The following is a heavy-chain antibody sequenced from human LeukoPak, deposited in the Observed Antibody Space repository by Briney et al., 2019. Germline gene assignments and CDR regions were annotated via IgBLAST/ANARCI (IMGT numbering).Heavy chain of an antibody. V-gene: IGHV1-69*13. J-gene: IGHJ4*02. Sequence: GASVKVSCKASGGTFSSYAISWVRQAPGQGLEWMVGIIPIFGTANYAQKFQGRVPITSDESTSTAYMELSSLRSEDTAVYYCARVSPRVYCSSTSCYPVPPDYWGQGTLVTVSS. CDR3: ARVSPRVYCSSTSCYPVPPDY. CDR2: IIPIFGTA. CDR1: GGTFSSYA. D-gene: IGHD2-2*01.